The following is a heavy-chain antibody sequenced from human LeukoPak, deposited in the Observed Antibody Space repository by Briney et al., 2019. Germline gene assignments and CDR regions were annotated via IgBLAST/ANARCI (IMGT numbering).Heavy chain of an antibody. Sequence: GGGPVIPCRGSGYSITSYWSGWWLHLPGKNGEGRGIIYPGDSDTRYSPSFQGQVTISADKSISTAYLQWSSLKASDTAMYYCARFQYSYGGPDYWGQGTLVTVSS. CDR1: GYSITSYW. J-gene: IGHJ4*02. CDR3: ARFQYSYGGPDY. CDR2: IYPGDSDT. V-gene: IGHV5-51*01. D-gene: IGHD5-18*01.